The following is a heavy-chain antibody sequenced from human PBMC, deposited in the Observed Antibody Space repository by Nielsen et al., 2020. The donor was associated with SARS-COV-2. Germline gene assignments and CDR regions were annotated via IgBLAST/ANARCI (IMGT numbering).Heavy chain of an antibody. Sequence: SETLSLTCTVSGGSISSSSYYWGWIRQPPGKGLEWIGSIYYSGSTYYNPSLKSRVTISVDTSKNQFSLKLSSVTAADTAVYYCTRVRPYYFDHWGQGTLVTVSS. V-gene: IGHV4-39*07. CDR1: GGSISSSSYY. CDR3: TRVRPYYFDH. CDR2: IYYSGST. J-gene: IGHJ4*02.